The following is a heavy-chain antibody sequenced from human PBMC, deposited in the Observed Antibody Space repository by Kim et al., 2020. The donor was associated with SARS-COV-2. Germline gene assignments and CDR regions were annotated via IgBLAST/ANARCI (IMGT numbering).Heavy chain of an antibody. J-gene: IGHJ4*02. CDR1: GFTLSNAW. D-gene: IGHD3-22*01. CDR2: IKSRADGSTR. CDR3: TTDQGNSTNYYLFDY. Sequence: GGSLRLSCAASGFTLSNAWMRWDRQAPGKGLECVGRIKSRADGSTRDYAAPVKGRFTISRDDSQNTLYLQMNSLKTEDTAVYYCTTDQGNSTNYYLFDYWGQGTLVTVSS. V-gene: IGHV3-15*01.